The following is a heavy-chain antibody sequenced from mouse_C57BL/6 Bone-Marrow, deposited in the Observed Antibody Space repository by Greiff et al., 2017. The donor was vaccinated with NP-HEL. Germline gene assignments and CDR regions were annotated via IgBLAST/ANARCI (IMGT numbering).Heavy chain of an antibody. CDR3: ASLLRYFDV. J-gene: IGHJ1*03. Sequence: VQLQQSGPGLVQPSQSLSITCTVSGFSLTSYGVHWVRQSPGKGLEWLGVIWSGGSTDYNAAFISRLSISKDNSKSQVFFKMNSLQADDTAIYYCASLLRYFDVWGTGTTVTVSS. V-gene: IGHV2-2*01. CDR2: IWSGGST. D-gene: IGHD1-1*01. CDR1: GFSLTSYG.